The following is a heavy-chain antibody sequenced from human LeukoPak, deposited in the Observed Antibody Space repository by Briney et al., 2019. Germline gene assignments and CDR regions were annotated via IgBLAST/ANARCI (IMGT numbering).Heavy chain of an antibody. CDR3: AKIPQVGTVTVPNFDH. CDR1: GFGFSRYW. Sequence: PGGSLRLSCAASGFGFSRYWMHWVRQAPGTGLKWVSRIYRDGSTTDYADSVKGRLSISRDNSKNTLHLLMNNLRVEDTAIYHCAKIPQVGTVTVPNFDHWGHGTLVTVS. CDR2: IYRDGSTT. J-gene: IGHJ4*01. D-gene: IGHD3/OR15-3a*01. V-gene: IGHV3-74*01.